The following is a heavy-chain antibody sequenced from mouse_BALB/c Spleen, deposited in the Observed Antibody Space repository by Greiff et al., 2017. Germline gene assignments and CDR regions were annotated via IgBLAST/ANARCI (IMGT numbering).Heavy chain of an antibody. CDR3: AGARATSYYYAMDY. CDR2: ISTYYGDA. V-gene: IGHV1S137*01. J-gene: IGHJ4*01. D-gene: IGHD3-1*01. Sequence: VQLQQSGAELVRPGVSVKISCKGSGYTFTDYAMHWVKQSHAKSLEWIGVISTYYGDASYNQKFKGKATMTVDKSSSTAYMELARLTSEDSAIYYCAGARATSYYYAMDYWGQGTSVTVSS. CDR1: GYTFTDYA.